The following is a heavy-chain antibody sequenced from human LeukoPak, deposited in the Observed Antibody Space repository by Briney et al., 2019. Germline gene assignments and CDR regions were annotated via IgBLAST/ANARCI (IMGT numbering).Heavy chain of an antibody. CDR3: AREGSSGWYYYYYYMDV. V-gene: IGHV3-20*04. Sequence: GGSLRLSCAASGFTFSSYAMSWVRQAPGKGLEWVSGINWNGGSTGYADSVKGRFTISRDNAKNSLYLQMNSLRAEDTALYYCAREGSSGWYYYYYYMDVWGKGTTVTVSS. J-gene: IGHJ6*03. D-gene: IGHD6-19*01. CDR2: INWNGGST. CDR1: GFTFSSYA.